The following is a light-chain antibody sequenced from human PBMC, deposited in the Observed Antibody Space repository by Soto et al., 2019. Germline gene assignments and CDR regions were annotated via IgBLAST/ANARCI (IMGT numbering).Light chain of an antibody. CDR2: STN. V-gene: IGLV8-61*01. J-gene: IGLJ3*02. Sequence: QTVVTQEPSFSVSPGGTVTLTCGLSSGSVSTSYYPSWYQQTPGQAPRTLIYSTNTRSSGVPDRFSGSILGNKAALTITGAQADDECDYCCVLYMGSGISVFGGGTKLTVL. CDR3: VLYMGSGISV. CDR1: SGSVSTSYY.